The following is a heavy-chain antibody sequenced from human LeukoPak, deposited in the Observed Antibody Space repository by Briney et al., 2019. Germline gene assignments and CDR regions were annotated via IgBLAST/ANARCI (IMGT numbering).Heavy chain of an antibody. Sequence: KPSETLSLTCAVYGGSLSGYHWTWIRQSPGKGLEWIGDINPSGSTYYNPSLKSRLTISVDTSKNQFSLKLRSVTAADTAVYYCARGRHDITMIVVVMTSVSYYLDVWGKGTTVTVS. CDR2: INPSGST. CDR1: GGSLSGYH. V-gene: IGHV4-34*01. J-gene: IGHJ6*03. CDR3: ARGRHDITMIVVVMTSVSYYLDV. D-gene: IGHD3-22*01.